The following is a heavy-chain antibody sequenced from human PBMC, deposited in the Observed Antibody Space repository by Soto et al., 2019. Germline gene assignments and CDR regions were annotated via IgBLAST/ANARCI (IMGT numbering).Heavy chain of an antibody. Sequence: GGSLRLSCAASGSSFSSYEMNWVRQAPGKGLEWVSYISSSRTTIHYADSVKGRFTISRDNAKNSLYLQMNSLRAEDTAVYYCAREDYGSGWYHWFDPWGPGTLVTVSS. CDR1: GSSFSSYE. J-gene: IGHJ5*02. CDR3: AREDYGSGWYHWFDP. CDR2: ISSSRTTI. V-gene: IGHV3-48*03. D-gene: IGHD6-19*01.